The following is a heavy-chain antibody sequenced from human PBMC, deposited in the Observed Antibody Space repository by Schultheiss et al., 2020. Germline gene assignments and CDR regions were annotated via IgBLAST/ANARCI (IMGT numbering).Heavy chain of an antibody. V-gene: IGHV3-30*18. CDR1: GFIFSDYG. CDR3: AKVGNYYDSSGPDAFDI. D-gene: IGHD3-22*01. CDR2: ISFDGTTK. J-gene: IGHJ3*02. Sequence: GGSLRLPCVGSGFIFSDYGINWVRQAPGKGLEWVAVISFDGTTKHYGDSVRGRFIISRDNSKNTLYLQMNSLRAEDTAVYYCAKVGNYYDSSGPDAFDIWGQGTMVTVSS.